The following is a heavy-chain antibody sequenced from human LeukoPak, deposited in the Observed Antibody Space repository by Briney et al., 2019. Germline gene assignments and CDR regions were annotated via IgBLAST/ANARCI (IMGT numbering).Heavy chain of an antibody. D-gene: IGHD5-12*01. CDR3: VRVRVATMAADY. V-gene: IGHV1-69*04. CDR1: GGTFSSYA. J-gene: IGHJ4*02. Sequence: SVKVSCKASGGTFSSYAISWVRQAPGQGLEWMGRIIPILGIANYAQKFQGRVTITADKSTSTAYMELSSLRSEDTAVYYCVRVRVATMAADYWGQGTLVTVSS. CDR2: IIPILGIA.